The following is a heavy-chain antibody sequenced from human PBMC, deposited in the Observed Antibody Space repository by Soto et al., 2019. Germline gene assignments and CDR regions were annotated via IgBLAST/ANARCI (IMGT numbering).Heavy chain of an antibody. CDR3: AKDRLRYQLLIDF. CDR1: GFTFSSYG. D-gene: IGHD2-2*01. V-gene: IGHV3-30*18. Sequence: PGGSLRLSCAASGFTFSSYGMHWFRQAPGKGLEWVAVISYDGSNKYYADSVKGRFTISRDNSKNTLYLQMNSLRAEDTAVYYCAKDRLRYQLLIDFWGQGTLVTVSS. J-gene: IGHJ4*02. CDR2: ISYDGSNK.